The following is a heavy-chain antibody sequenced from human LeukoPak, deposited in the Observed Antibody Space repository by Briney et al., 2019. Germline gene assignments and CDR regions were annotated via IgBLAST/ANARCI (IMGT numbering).Heavy chain of an antibody. CDR1: GYTFTGYY. Sequence: SVKVSCKASGYTFTGYYMHWVRQDPGQGLEWMGWIIPIFGTANYAQKFQGGVTITTDESTSTAYMELSSLRSEDTAVYYCASRGPYYYDSSGYYTFDYWGQGTLVTVSS. CDR2: IIPIFGTA. J-gene: IGHJ4*02. CDR3: ASRGPYYYDSSGYYTFDY. D-gene: IGHD3-22*01. V-gene: IGHV1-69*05.